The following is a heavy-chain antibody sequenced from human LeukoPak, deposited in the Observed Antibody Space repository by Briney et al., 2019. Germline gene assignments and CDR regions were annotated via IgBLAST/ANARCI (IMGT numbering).Heavy chain of an antibody. V-gene: IGHV1-2*02. CDR3: ATSSSVTHTRDP. Sequence: ASVKVPCKASRYGLSDVYFNWVRQAPGQGLEWMGWTNPHSGATNYAQRFQGRVSMDASIDTAYMELSRLTSDDTAVYYCATSSSVTHTRDPWGQGTLVTVSS. CDR2: TNPHSGAT. CDR1: RYGLSDVY. D-gene: IGHD5/OR15-5a*01. J-gene: IGHJ5*02.